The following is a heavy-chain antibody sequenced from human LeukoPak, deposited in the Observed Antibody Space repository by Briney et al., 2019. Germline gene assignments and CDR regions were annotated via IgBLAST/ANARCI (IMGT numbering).Heavy chain of an antibody. CDR3: AREQKDYYGMDV. CDR2: ISTYNGNT. V-gene: IGHV1-18*01. Sequence: ASVKVSCKASGYTFTDYGISWVRQAPGQGLEWMGWISTYNGNTNYAQKLQGRVTMTTDTSTSTAYMELRSLRSDDTAVYYCAREQKDYYGMDVWGQGTTVTVSS. CDR1: GYTFTDYG. J-gene: IGHJ6*02.